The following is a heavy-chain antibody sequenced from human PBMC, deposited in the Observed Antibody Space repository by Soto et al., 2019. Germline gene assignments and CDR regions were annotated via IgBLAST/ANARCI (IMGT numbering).Heavy chain of an antibody. Sequence: PVGSLRLSCAASGFTFSSYWMSWVRQAPGKGLEWVANIKQDGSEKYYVDSVKGRFTISRDNAKNSLYLQMNSLRAEDTAVYYCARDPRGDTPYYYYGMDVWGQGTTVTVSS. CDR2: IKQDGSEK. J-gene: IGHJ6*02. CDR1: GFTFSSYW. D-gene: IGHD5-18*01. V-gene: IGHV3-7*01. CDR3: ARDPRGDTPYYYYGMDV.